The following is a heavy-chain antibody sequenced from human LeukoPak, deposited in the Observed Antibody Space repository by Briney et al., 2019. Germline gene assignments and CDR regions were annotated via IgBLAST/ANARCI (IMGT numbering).Heavy chain of an antibody. CDR2: IKQDGSEK. CDR1: GFTFSSYW. Sequence: GGSLRLSCAASGFTFSSYWMSWVRQAPGKGLEWVANIKQDGSEKYYVDSVKGRFIISRDNAKNSLYLQMNSLRAEDTAVYYCARELIVGFLEWLIDYWGQGTLVTVSS. J-gene: IGHJ4*02. CDR3: ARELIVGFLEWLIDY. V-gene: IGHV3-7*01. D-gene: IGHD3-3*02.